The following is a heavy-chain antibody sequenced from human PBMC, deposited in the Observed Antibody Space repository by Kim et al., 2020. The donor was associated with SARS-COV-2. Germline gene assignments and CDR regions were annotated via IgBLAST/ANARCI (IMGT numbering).Heavy chain of an antibody. Sequence: NYAQKFQGRFTSTADKSTSTAYMGRSSLRSEDTAVYYCASRSIAVAGTDYWGQGTLVTVSS. J-gene: IGHJ4*02. V-gene: IGHV1-69*02. D-gene: IGHD6-19*01. CDR3: ASRSIAVAGTDY.